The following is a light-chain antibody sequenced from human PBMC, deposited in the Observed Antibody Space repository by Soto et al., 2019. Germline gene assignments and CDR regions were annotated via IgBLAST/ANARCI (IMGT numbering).Light chain of an antibody. CDR3: QQYGDSPLT. CDR2: GAS. V-gene: IGKV3-20*01. CDR1: QSVSSSTP. Sequence: EIVLTQSPGTLSLSPGERATLSCRASQSVSSSTPLAWYQQQTGQAPRLLIYGASSRAVGVPDRFSGSGSGTDFTLTISRLEPEDFAVYYCQQYGDSPLTFGGGTKVE. J-gene: IGKJ4*01.